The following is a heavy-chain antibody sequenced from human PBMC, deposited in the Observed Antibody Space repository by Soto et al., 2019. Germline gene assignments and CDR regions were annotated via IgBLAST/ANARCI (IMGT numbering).Heavy chain of an antibody. CDR2: IYYSGST. CDR3: GRGRAKLRRGAFDI. CDR1: GGSISTYY. J-gene: IGHJ3*02. Sequence: QVQLQESGPGLVKPSETLSLNCTVSGGSISTYYWSWIRQPPGKGLEWIGYIYYSGSTNHNPSLKSRVTISVDTSKNQFSLKLNSVIAADTASYYCGRGRAKLRRGAFDIWGQGTVVTVSS. D-gene: IGHD2-15*01. V-gene: IGHV4-59*01.